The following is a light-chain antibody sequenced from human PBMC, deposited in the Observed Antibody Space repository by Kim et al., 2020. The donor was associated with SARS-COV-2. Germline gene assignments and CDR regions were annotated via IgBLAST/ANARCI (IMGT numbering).Light chain of an antibody. J-gene: IGLJ3*02. CDR1: SGDVGAYNY. CDR2: DVS. V-gene: IGLV2-11*01. CDR3: CSYAGSYTWV. Sequence: GQSVTISCTGTSGDVGAYNYVSWYQQHPGKAPKLMIYDVSKRPSGVPDRFSGSKSGNTASLTISGLQAEDEADYYCCSYAGSYTWVFGGGTQLTVL.